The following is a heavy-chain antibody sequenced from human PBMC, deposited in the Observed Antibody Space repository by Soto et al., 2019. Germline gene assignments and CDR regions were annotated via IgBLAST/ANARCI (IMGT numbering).Heavy chain of an antibody. D-gene: IGHD1-1*01. J-gene: IGHJ5*02. Sequence: PXETLSLTCFVSGCSITTTSWWAWVRQPPGKGLEWIGGIFHSGRTNYNSSLESRVSISIDKTKNHFSLNLNSVTAADTAVYFCAGQWTPTGSLFFDHWGQGTLVTVSS. CDR2: IFHSGRT. CDR1: GCSITTTSW. CDR3: AGQWTPTGSLFFDH. V-gene: IGHV4-4*01.